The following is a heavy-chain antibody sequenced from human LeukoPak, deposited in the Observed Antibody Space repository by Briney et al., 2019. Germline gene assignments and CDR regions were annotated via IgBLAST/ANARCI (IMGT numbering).Heavy chain of an antibody. D-gene: IGHD2-2*01. CDR2: IIPIFGTA. V-gene: IGHV1-69*05. Sequence: SVKVSCKASGGTFSSYAISWVRQAPGQGLEWMGGIIPIFGTANYAQKFQGRVTITTDESTSTAYMELSSLRSEDTAVYYCLQVGYCSSTSCYLDAFDIWGQGTMVTVSS. CDR3: LQVGYCSSTSCYLDAFDI. CDR1: GGTFSSYA. J-gene: IGHJ3*02.